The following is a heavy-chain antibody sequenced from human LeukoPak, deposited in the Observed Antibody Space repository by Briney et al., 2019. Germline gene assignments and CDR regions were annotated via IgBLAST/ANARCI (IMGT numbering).Heavy chain of an antibody. J-gene: IGHJ4*02. CDR1: GFTFSKLW. D-gene: IGHD2-15*01. CDR2: ISEDGSVE. V-gene: IGHV3-7*04. Sequence: GGSLGLSCTASGFTFSKLWMSWVRQAPGKGLEWVAKISEDGSVENYVDSVKGRITISRDNAKTSVSLQMNSLRVEDTAVYYCAKGGWLDNWGQGTPVIVSS. CDR3: AKGGWLDN.